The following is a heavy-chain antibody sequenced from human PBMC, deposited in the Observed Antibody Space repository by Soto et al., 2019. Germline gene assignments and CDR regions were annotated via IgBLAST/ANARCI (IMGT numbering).Heavy chain of an antibody. CDR1: GFTFSSYW. V-gene: IGHV3-7*01. CDR2: IKQDGSEK. J-gene: IGHJ6*03. CDR3: AREGVWGDYYYYMDV. Sequence: GGSLRLSCAASGFTFSSYWMSWVRQAPGKGLEWVANIKQDGSEKYYVDSVKGRFTISRDNAKNSLYLQMNSLRAEDTAVYYCAREGVWGDYYYYMDVWGKGTTVTVSS. D-gene: IGHD3-16*01.